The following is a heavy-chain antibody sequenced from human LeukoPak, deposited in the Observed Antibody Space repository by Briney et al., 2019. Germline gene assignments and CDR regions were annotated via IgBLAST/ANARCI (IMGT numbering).Heavy chain of an antibody. V-gene: IGHV1-18*01. D-gene: IGHD2-21*02. J-gene: IGHJ6*03. CDR3: ARNSKVTPDYYYYYMDV. CDR1: GYTFTSYD. CDR2: ISGYNGNT. Sequence: ASVKVSCKASGYTFTSYDISWVRQAPGQGLEWMGWISGYNGNTNYAQKVQGRVTMTADTSTSTAYMELRCLRSDDTAVYYCARNSKVTPDYYYYYMDVWGKGTTVTVSS.